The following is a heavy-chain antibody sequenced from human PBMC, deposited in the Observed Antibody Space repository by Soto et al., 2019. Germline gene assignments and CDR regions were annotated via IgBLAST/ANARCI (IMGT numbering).Heavy chain of an antibody. Sequence: QVQLQQWGAGLLKPSETLSLTCAVSGGSFSGYYWSWIRQPPGKGLEWIGEITHSGSTNYNPSLKSRVTISVDTSKNQFSLKLSSVTAADTAVYYCVVQAAAGNLDYWGQGTLVTVSS. J-gene: IGHJ4*02. D-gene: IGHD6-13*01. CDR1: GGSFSGYY. CDR2: ITHSGST. V-gene: IGHV4-34*01. CDR3: VVQAAAGNLDY.